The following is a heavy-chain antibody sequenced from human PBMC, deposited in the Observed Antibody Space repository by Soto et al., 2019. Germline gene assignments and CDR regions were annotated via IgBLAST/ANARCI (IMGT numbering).Heavy chain of an antibody. D-gene: IGHD2-2*01. Sequence: QVQLVQSGAEVKKPGSSVKVSCKASGGTFSSYAISWVRQAPGQGLEWMGGIIPIFGTANYAQKFQGRVTINAGESTGTGYMGVRRLRFEDTAGEYCGGGVPGTALYGGWFHPWGQGTPVTVSS. CDR1: GGTFSSYA. J-gene: IGHJ5*02. CDR3: GGGVPGTALYGGWFHP. V-gene: IGHV1-69*01. CDR2: IIPIFGTA.